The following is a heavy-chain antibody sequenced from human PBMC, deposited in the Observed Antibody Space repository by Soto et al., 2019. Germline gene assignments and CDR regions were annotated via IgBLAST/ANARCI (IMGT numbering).Heavy chain of an antibody. CDR1: GFTFSSYG. CDR3: PNAPLFYYDSSVYTVLFDF. D-gene: IGHD3-22*01. Sequence: GGSLRLSCAASGFTFSSYGMHWVRQAPGKGLEWVAVISYDGSNKYYADSVKGRFTISRDNSKNTLYLQMNSLRAEDTAVYSCPNAPLFYYDSSVYTVLFDFWGQGTLAPVSS. V-gene: IGHV3-30*18. J-gene: IGHJ3*01. CDR2: ISYDGSNK.